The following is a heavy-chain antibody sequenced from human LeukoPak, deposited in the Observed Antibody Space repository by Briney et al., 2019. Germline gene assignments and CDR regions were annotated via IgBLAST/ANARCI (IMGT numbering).Heavy chain of an antibody. CDR1: GFTFSSYS. CDR3: ARSPPYCSGGSCYTQRYYYYGMDV. V-gene: IGHV3-21*01. D-gene: IGHD2-15*01. J-gene: IGHJ6*02. Sequence: GGSLRLSCAASGFTFSSYSMNWVRQAPGKGLEWVSSISSSSSYIYYADSVKGRFTISRDNAKNSLYLQMNSLRAEDTAVYYCARSPPYCSGGSCYTQRYYYYGMDVWGQGTTVTVSS. CDR2: ISSSSSYI.